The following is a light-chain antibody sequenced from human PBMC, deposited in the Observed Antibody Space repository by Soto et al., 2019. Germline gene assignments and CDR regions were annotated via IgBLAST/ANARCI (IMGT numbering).Light chain of an antibody. CDR1: QGISND. J-gene: IGKJ1*01. CDR2: DAS. Sequence: EVLMTQSPATLSVSLGERVILSCRASQGISNDLAWYQQKAGQAPRLLIYDASTRATGIPARFSGSGSGTDFTLTISSLQSEDFAVYFCQQYNNWPPWTFGQGTKVDIK. CDR3: QQYNNWPPWT. V-gene: IGKV3-15*01.